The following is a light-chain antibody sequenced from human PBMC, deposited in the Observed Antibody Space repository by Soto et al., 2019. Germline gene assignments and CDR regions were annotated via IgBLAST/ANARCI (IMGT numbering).Light chain of an antibody. Sequence: DIQMTQSPSSLSASVGDTVTITCRASQTIATYLNWYQKKPGKAPNLLIYTASTLQSGVPPRFSGSGSGTDFTLSISGLQPGDFATYYCQQGYTMSLTFGPGTKGDI. J-gene: IGKJ3*01. CDR2: TAS. V-gene: IGKV1-39*01. CDR1: QTIATY. CDR3: QQGYTMSLT.